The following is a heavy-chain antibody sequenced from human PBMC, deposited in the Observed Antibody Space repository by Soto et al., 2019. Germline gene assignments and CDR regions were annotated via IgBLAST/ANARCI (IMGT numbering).Heavy chain of an antibody. CDR3: ARDPDDSSGYYPNPFDY. V-gene: IGHV1-69*04. CDR1: GYTFTNFG. Sequence: ASVKVSCKASGYTFTNFGISWVRQAPGQGPEWMGRIIPILGIANYAQKFQGRVTITADKSTSTAYMELSSLRSEDTAVYYCARDPDDSSGYYPNPFDYWGQGTLVTVSS. D-gene: IGHD3-22*01. J-gene: IGHJ4*02. CDR2: IIPILGIA.